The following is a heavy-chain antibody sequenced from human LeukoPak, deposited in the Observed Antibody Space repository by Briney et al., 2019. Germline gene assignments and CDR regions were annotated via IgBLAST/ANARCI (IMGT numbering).Heavy chain of an antibody. Sequence: GASVKVSCKASGGTFTNYAISWVRQAPGPGLEWMGWIIPLLGTPNYAHKLQGRVTNTAGDSTRTAYMQLTSLRSEDTAVYYCAEDSSMVTTRATYYYYYLDVWGQGTTVTVSS. CDR3: AEDSSMVTTRATYYYYYLDV. CDR2: IIPLLGTP. J-gene: IGHJ6*02. CDR1: GGTFTNYA. V-gene: IGHV1-69*11. D-gene: IGHD4-17*01.